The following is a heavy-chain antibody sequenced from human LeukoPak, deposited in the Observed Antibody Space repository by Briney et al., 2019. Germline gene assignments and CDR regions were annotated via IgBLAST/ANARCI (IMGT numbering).Heavy chain of an antibody. Sequence: SETLSLTCIVSGGSISSNSYYWGWIRQSPGKGLEWIGTIYYSEYTYYSPSLKSRVTISRDTSKNQFSLELSSVTAADTAVYYCARSDDSSGYYDYFDYWGRGTLVTVSS. CDR1: GGSISSNSYY. D-gene: IGHD3-22*01. V-gene: IGHV4-39*01. J-gene: IGHJ4*02. CDR3: ARSDDSSGYYDYFDY. CDR2: IYYSEYT.